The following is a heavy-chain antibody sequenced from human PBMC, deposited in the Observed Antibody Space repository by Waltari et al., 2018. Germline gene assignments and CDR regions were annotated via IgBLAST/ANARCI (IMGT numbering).Heavy chain of an antibody. J-gene: IGHJ4*02. Sequence: EVQLVESGGGLVQPGGSLRLSWAVSGFPFSTYWMSWVRQTPGKGLEWVANIRQDGSETHYVESVKGRFTISRDNSRNSLYLQMNSLRVEDTALYYCARDKIVGPTIFDSWGQGTLVTVSS. D-gene: IGHD1-26*01. CDR2: IRQDGSET. CDR3: ARDKIVGPTIFDS. V-gene: IGHV3-7*03. CDR1: GFPFSTYW.